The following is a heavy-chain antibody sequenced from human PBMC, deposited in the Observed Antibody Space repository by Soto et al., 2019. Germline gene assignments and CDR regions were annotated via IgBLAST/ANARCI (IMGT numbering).Heavy chain of an antibody. D-gene: IGHD3-3*01. V-gene: IGHV1-46*01. CDR3: AREGYDFWSGYSYYYGMDV. CDR2: INPSGGST. CDR1: GYTFTGYY. Sequence: ASVKVSCKSSGYTFTGYYMHWVRQAPGQGLEWMGIINPSGGSTSYAQKFQGRVTMTRDTSTSTVYMELSSLRSEDTAVYYCAREGYDFWSGYSYYYGMDVWGQGTTVTVSS. J-gene: IGHJ6*02.